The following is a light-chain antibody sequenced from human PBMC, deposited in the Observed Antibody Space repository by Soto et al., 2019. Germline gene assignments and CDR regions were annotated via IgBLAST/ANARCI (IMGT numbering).Light chain of an antibody. J-gene: IGKJ4*01. V-gene: IGKV1-39*01. CDR2: AAS. CDR1: QSISSY. Sequence: DIQMTQSPSSLSASVGDRVTITCQSSQSISSYLNWYQQKPAKAPKLLIYAASSLQSGVPSRFSGSGSGTDFTLTISSLQPEDFATYYCQQSYSTPPLTLCGGTKVDIK. CDR3: QQSYSTPPLT.